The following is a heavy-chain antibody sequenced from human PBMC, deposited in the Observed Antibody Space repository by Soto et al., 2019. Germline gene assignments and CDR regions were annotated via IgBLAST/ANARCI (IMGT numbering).Heavy chain of an antibody. CDR2: IYYSGNT. CDR3: AGLLPSGGAFDI. D-gene: IGHD3-16*01. CDR1: GGSISSGDYY. V-gene: IGHV4-30-4*01. J-gene: IGHJ3*02. Sequence: QVQLQESGPGLVKPSQTLSLTCTVSGGSISSGDYYWSWIRQPPGKGLEWVGYIYYSGNTYYNPSLKSRITISVDTSTNHFFLKVNAVTAADTAVYYCAGLLPSGGAFDIWGQGTMVTVSS.